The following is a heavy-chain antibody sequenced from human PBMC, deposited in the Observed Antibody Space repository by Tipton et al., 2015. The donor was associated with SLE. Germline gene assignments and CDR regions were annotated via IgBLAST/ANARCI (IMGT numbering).Heavy chain of an antibody. CDR3: ARRRILRFLEWLLYGWFDP. J-gene: IGHJ5*02. Sequence: TLSLTCTVSGGSIGSSSYYWGWIRQPPGKGLEWIGSIYYSGSTNYNPSFKSRVTISVDTSKNQFSLKLSSVTAADTAVYYCARRRILRFLEWLLYGWFDPWGQGTLVTVSS. CDR1: GGSIGSSSYY. CDR2: IYYSGST. V-gene: IGHV4-39*07. D-gene: IGHD3-3*01.